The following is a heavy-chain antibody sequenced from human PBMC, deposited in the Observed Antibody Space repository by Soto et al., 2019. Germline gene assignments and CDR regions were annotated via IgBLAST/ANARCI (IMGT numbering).Heavy chain of an antibody. D-gene: IGHD4-17*01. CDR3: ARNDYGAYYFDY. CDR2: ISYDGKNM. J-gene: IGHJ4*02. Sequence: GGSLRLSCAASGFLFRNYAMHWVRQAPGKGLEWVAIISYDGKNMYYADSVKGRFTISRDNSKNTVFLQMSSLKIEDTALYYCARNDYGAYYFDYWGQGTPVTVS. CDR1: GFLFRNYA. V-gene: IGHV3-30*04.